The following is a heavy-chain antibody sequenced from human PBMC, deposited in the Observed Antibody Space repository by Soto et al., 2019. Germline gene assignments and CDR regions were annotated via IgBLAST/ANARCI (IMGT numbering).Heavy chain of an antibody. CDR2: IYYSGST. D-gene: IGHD3-22*01. Sequence: PSETLSLTCTVSGGSISSSSYYWGWIRQPPGKGLGWVGSIYYSGSTYYNSSLKSRVTISVDTSKSQFSLKLSSVTAADTAVYYCARHSSSYYYDSRGPRGSFDIWGQGTMVTVSS. J-gene: IGHJ3*02. CDR1: GGSISSSSYY. CDR3: ARHSSSYYYDSRGPRGSFDI. V-gene: IGHV4-39*01.